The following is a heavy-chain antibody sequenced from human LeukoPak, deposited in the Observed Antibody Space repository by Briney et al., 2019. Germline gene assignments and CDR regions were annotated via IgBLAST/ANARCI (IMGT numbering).Heavy chain of an antibody. CDR3: ARGRRSRRLNTVTTPGAFDI. CDR2: INHSGST. Sequence: KASETLSLTCAVYGGSFSGYYWSWIRQPPGKGLEWIGEINHSGSTNYNPSLKSRVTISVDTSKNQFSLKLSSVTAADTAVYYCARGRRSRRLNTVTTPGAFDIWGQGTMVTVSS. CDR1: GGSFSGYY. V-gene: IGHV4-34*01. D-gene: IGHD4-17*01. J-gene: IGHJ3*02.